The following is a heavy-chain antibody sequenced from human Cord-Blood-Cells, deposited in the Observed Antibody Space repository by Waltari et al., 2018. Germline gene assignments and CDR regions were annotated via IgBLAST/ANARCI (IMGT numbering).Heavy chain of an antibody. CDR3: ARAYSNWFDP. Sequence: QVQLQESGPGLVKPSGTLSPTCTASGYSLRRGYYWGWIRQPPGKGLEWSGSIYHSGSTYYNPSLKSRVTISVDTSKNQFSLKLSSVTAADTAVYYCARAYSNWFDPWGQGTLVTVSS. CDR2: IYHSGST. D-gene: IGHD4-4*01. CDR1: GYSLRRGYY. V-gene: IGHV4-38-2*02. J-gene: IGHJ5*02.